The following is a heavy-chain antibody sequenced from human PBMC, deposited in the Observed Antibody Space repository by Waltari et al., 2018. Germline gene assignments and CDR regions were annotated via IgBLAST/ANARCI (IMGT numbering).Heavy chain of an antibody. V-gene: IGHV3-7*03. J-gene: IGHJ6*02. D-gene: IGHD1-7*01. CDR2: IKQDGSEK. CDR3: ARDVLKRNYEDYYYGMDV. Sequence: EVQLVESGGGLVQPGGSLRLSCAASGFTFSSYWMSWVRQAPGTGLEWVANIKQDGSEKYYVDFVKGRFTISRDNAKNSLYLQMNSLRAEDTAVYYCARDVLKRNYEDYYYGMDVWGQGTTVTVSS. CDR1: GFTFSSYW.